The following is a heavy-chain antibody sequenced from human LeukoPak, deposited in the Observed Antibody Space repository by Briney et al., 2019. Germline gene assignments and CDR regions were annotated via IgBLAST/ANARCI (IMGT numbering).Heavy chain of an antibody. CDR1: GDSHTSYY. CDR3: ARRRAEGGSNGHYNWFDA. CDR2: MSYSGST. V-gene: IGHV4-59*08. D-gene: IGHD6-13*01. Sequence: SETLSLTCTVSGDSHTSYYWSWIRQPPGKGLEWIGSMSYSGSTNYNPSLKSRVTMSVDTTKNQFSLRLNSVTAADTAVYYCARRRAEGGSNGHYNWFDACGQGTLVTVSS. J-gene: IGHJ5*02.